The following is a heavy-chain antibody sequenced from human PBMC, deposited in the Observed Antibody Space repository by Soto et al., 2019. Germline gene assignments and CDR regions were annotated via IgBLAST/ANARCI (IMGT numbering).Heavy chain of an antibody. CDR1: GGSISSYY. J-gene: IGHJ4*02. CDR2: IYYSGST. V-gene: IGHV4-59*01. Sequence: PSETLSLTCTVSGGSISSYYWSWIRQPPGKGLEWIGYIYYSGSTNYNPSLKSRVTISVDTSKNQFSLKLSSVTAADTAVYCCARLNFGGGPAFDYWGQGTLVTVSS. CDR3: ARLNFGGGPAFDY. D-gene: IGHD2-2*01.